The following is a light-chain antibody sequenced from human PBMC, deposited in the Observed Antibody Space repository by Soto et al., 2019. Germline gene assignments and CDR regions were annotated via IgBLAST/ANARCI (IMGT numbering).Light chain of an antibody. CDR1: SSNIGAGYD. CDR3: QSYDSSLGV. V-gene: IGLV1-40*01. CDR2: GNS. Sequence: QSVLTQPPSVSGAPGQRVTISCTGSSSNIGAGYDVHWYRQLPGTAPKLLIYGNSNRPSGVPDRFSGSKSGTSASLAITGLQAEDEADYYCQSYDSSLGVFGTGTKVTVL. J-gene: IGLJ1*01.